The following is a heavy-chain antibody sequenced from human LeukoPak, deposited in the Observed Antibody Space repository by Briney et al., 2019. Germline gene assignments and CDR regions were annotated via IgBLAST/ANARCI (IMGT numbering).Heavy chain of an antibody. CDR1: GSSIRSNYY. D-gene: IGHD4-17*01. CDR3: ARNTTDRFFDY. Sequence: PSETLSLTGAVSGSSIRSNYYWGWFRQPPGKGLEWIGSIYHSGSTSYNPSLKSRVTISVDTSQNQFSLKLNSMTAADTAVYYCARNTTDRFFDYWGQGTLVTVSS. CDR2: IYHSGST. V-gene: IGHV4-38-2*01. J-gene: IGHJ4*02.